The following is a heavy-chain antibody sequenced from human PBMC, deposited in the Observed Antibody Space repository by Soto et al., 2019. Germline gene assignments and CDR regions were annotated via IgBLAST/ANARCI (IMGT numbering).Heavy chain of an antibody. D-gene: IGHD4-17*01. CDR1: GFTFSSYG. Sequence: PGGSLRLSCAASGFTFSSYGMHWVRQAPGKGLEWVAVIWYDGSNKYYADSVKGRFTISRDNSKNTLYLQMNSLRAEDTAVYYCARDPALVLNYGAQDYWGQGTLVTVPS. CDR2: IWYDGSNK. J-gene: IGHJ4*02. V-gene: IGHV3-33*01. CDR3: ARDPALVLNYGAQDY.